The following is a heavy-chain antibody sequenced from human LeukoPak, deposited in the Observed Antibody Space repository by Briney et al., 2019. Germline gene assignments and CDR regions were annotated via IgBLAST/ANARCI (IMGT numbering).Heavy chain of an antibody. Sequence: ASVKVSCKASGYTFTGYYMHWVRQAPGQGLEWMGWINPNSGDTNYAQKFQGRVTMTGDTSISTAYMELSRLRSDDTAVYYCARKSVVSLNAFDIWGQGTMVTVSS. V-gene: IGHV1-2*02. D-gene: IGHD2-2*01. CDR2: INPNSGDT. CDR1: GYTFTGYY. CDR3: ARKSVVSLNAFDI. J-gene: IGHJ3*02.